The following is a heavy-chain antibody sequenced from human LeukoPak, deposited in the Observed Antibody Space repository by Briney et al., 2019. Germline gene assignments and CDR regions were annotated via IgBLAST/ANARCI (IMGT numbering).Heavy chain of an antibody. CDR1: GFTFDNYA. D-gene: IGHD5-18*01. Sequence: GGSLRLSCVTSGFTFDNYAMHWVRQAPGKGLEWVSGITWNSGSIAYADSVKGRFTISRDNARNSLYLQMNSLRAEDTAVYYCTRGRDTAVNWGQGTLVTVSS. J-gene: IGHJ4*02. CDR2: ITWNSGSI. CDR3: TRGRDTAVN. V-gene: IGHV3-9*01.